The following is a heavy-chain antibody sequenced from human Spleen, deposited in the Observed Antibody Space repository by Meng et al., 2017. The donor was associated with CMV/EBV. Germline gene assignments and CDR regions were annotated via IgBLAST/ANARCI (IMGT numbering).Heavy chain of an antibody. V-gene: IGHV4-59*01. CDR1: SGSISSYY. CDR2: IYYSGST. J-gene: IGHJ4*02. CDR3: ARDGGYYYDSSGYYDPGFFDY. Sequence: GSLRLSCTVSSGSISSYYWSWIRQPPGKGLEWIGYIYYSGSTNYNPSLKSRVTISVDTSKNQFSLKLSSVTAADTAVYYCARDGGYYYDSSGYYDPGFFDYWGRGTLVTVS. D-gene: IGHD3-22*01.